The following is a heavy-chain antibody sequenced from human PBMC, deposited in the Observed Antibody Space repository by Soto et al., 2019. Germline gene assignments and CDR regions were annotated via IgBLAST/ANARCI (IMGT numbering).Heavy chain of an antibody. CDR2: INHSGST. CDR3: ARRHYYDSRGSGAFDI. V-gene: IGHV4-34*01. D-gene: IGHD3-22*01. Sequence: SETLSLTCAVYGGSFSGYYWSWIRQPSGKGLEWIGEINHSGSTNYNPSLKSRVTISVDTSKNQFSLKLSSVTAADTAVYYCARRHYYDSRGSGAFDIWGQGTMVTVSS. J-gene: IGHJ3*02. CDR1: GGSFSGYY.